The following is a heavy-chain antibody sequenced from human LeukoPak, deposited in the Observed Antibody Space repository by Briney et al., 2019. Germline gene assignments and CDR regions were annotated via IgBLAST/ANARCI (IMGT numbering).Heavy chain of an antibody. CDR3: ARGGSFGDY. D-gene: IGHD3-10*01. Sequence: GGSLRLSCAASGFTFSSYNMNWVRQAPGKGLEWVSSITSISIGSSRINHAESVKGRFTISRDNAKNSLYLQMNSLRAEDTAVYYCARGGSFGDYWGQGTLVTVSS. CDR1: GFTFSSYN. V-gene: IGHV3-48*04. J-gene: IGHJ4*02. CDR2: SISIGSSRI.